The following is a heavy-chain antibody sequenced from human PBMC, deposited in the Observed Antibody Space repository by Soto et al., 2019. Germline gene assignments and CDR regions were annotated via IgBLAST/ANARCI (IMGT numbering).Heavy chain of an antibody. CDR2: LFIGGTT. D-gene: IGHD3-10*01. J-gene: IGHJ5*02. Sequence: GASLRLSCAPSRFTVATTQMSCVPHAPGKTLEWVSVLFIGGTTQYAESVKGRFTISRDKSENTVVLQMNSVRAEDTAVYYCARLCPYASGTYSFRNTRFDPWGQGTQVTVSS. V-gene: IGHV3-53*01. CDR1: RFTVATTQ. CDR3: ARLCPYASGTYSFRNTRFDP.